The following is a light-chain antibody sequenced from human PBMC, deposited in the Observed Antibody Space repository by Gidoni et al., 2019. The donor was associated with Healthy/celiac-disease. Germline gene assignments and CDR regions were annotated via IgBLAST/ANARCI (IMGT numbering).Light chain of an antibody. V-gene: IGKV1-39*01. Sequence: DIQMTQSPSSLSASVGDRVTITCRASKSISSYLNWYQQKPAKAPKLMIYAASSLQSGVPSRFSGSGSGTAFTLTISSLQPDDFAPYSCQQSYSTRWTFGQGTKVEIK. CDR1: KSISSY. CDR3: QQSYSTRWT. CDR2: AAS. J-gene: IGKJ1*01.